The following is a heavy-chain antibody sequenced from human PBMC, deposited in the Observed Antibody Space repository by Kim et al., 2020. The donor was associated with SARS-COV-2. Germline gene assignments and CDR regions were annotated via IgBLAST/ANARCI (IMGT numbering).Heavy chain of an antibody. CDR1: GYSFTSYW. Sequence: GESLKISCKGSGYSFTSYWISWVRQMPGKGLEWMGRIDPSDSYTNYSPSFQGHVTISADKSISTPYLQWSSLKASDTAMYYCARTLLPFHYVDTAMVTPFYYYYYGMDVWGQGTTVTVSS. J-gene: IGHJ6*02. CDR3: ARTLLPFHYVDTAMVTPFYYYYYGMDV. D-gene: IGHD5-18*01. CDR2: IDPSDSYT. V-gene: IGHV5-10-1*01.